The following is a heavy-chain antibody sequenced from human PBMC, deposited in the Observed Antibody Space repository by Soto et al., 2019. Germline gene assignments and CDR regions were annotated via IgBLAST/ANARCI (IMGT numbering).Heavy chain of an antibody. Sequence: QVQLMQSGVEVKKPGSSVKVSCKASGGTFSNYGISWVRQAPGQGLEWMGGIIPMFGTTDYAQNFQGRVTLTADESTTTAYMELRGLTSKDTAVYYCARDRPCTLATRYYGMGVWGPGTTVTVTS. D-gene: IGHD2-8*01. CDR1: GGTFSNYG. V-gene: IGHV1-69*01. CDR3: ARDRPCTLATRYYGMGV. CDR2: IIPMFGTT. J-gene: IGHJ6*02.